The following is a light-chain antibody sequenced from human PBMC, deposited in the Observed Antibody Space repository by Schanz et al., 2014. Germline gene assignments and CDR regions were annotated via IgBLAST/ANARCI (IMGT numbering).Light chain of an antibody. Sequence: QSALTQPASVSGSPGQSITLSCTGTSSDVGGTNYVSWYQQHPGKVPKLMIYEVSNRPSGVPDRFSGSKSGNTASLTISGLQAEDEADYYCQSYDNSLSGSVFGGGTKLTVL. CDR3: QSYDNSLSGSV. CDR2: EVS. V-gene: IGLV2-14*01. J-gene: IGLJ3*02. CDR1: SSDVGGTNY.